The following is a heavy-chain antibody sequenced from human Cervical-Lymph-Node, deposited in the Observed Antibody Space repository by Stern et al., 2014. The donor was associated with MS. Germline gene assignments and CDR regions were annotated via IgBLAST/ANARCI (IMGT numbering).Heavy chain of an antibody. Sequence: QVQLVQSGAEVKQPGSSMKVSCKASGGTFSSIEISWVRQAPGQGIEWLGGISPLFGTTNYAQQVQGRVTIVADESTNTVNMELSRLRSEDTAVYYCVRDQGGIAASWGQGTLVTVSS. CDR1: GGTFSSIE. CDR2: ISPLFGTT. V-gene: IGHV1-69*01. D-gene: IGHD6-13*01. CDR3: VRDQGGIAAS. J-gene: IGHJ4*02.